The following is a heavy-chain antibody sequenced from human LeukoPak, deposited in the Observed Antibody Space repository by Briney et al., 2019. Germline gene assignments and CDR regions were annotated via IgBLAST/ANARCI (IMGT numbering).Heavy chain of an antibody. CDR3: ASLSSGWPGLHDAFDI. J-gene: IGHJ3*02. V-gene: IGHV3-21*01. CDR2: ISSSSSYI. CDR1: GFTFSSYS. Sequence: PGRSLRLSCAASGFTFSSYSMNWVRQAPGKGLEWVSSISSSSSYIYYADSVKGRFTISRDNAKNSLYLQMNSLRAEDTAVYYCASLSSGWPGLHDAFDIWGQGTMVTVSS. D-gene: IGHD6-19*01.